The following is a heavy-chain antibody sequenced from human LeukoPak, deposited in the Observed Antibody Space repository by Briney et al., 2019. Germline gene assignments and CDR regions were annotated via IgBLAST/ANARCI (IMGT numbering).Heavy chain of an antibody. J-gene: IGHJ4*02. CDR2: IKSKTDGGTT. CDR1: GFTFSNAW. V-gene: IGHV3-15*01. D-gene: IGHD4-17*01. CDR3: TGIDYGDQYYFDY. Sequence: GGSLRLSCAASGFTFSNAWMSWVRQAPGKWLEWVGRIKSKTDGGTTDYAAPVKGRFTISRDDSKNTLYLQMNSLKTEDTAVYYCTGIDYGDQYYFDYWGQGTLVTVSS.